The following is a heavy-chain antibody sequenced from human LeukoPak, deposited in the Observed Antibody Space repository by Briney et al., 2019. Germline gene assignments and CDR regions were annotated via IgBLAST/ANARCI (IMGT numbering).Heavy chain of an antibody. J-gene: IGHJ4*02. V-gene: IGHV3-23*01. CDR1: GFTFSSYA. CDR3: AKSPRYFDWLLLPADFDY. D-gene: IGHD3-9*01. Sequence: GGSLRLSCPASGFTFSSYAMSWVRQAPGKGLEWVSAISGSGGSTYYADSVKGRFTISRDNSKNTLYLQMNSLRAEDTAVYYCAKSPRYFDWLLLPADFDYWGQGTLITVSS. CDR2: ISGSGGST.